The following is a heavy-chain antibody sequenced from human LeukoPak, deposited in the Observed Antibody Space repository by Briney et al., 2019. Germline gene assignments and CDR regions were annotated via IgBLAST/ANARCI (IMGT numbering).Heavy chain of an antibody. D-gene: IGHD2-15*01. CDR1: GFIFSTYW. CDR3: ARGGYCSGGSCYSRVKRPYYMDV. CDR2: IKEDGSEK. Sequence: GGSLRLSCAASGFIFSTYWMSWVRQAPGKGLEWVANIKEDGSEKYYVDSVKARFTISRDNVKKSLDLQMNDLRAEDTAVYYCARGGYCSGGSCYSRVKRPYYMDVWGKGTTVTISS. V-gene: IGHV3-7*01. J-gene: IGHJ6*03.